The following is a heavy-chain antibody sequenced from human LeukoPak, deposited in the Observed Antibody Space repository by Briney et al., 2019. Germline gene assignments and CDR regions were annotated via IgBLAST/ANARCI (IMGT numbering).Heavy chain of an antibody. CDR2: INHSGST. CDR3: ATARDIVKQGYYYMDV. J-gene: IGHJ6*03. CDR1: GGSFSGYY. V-gene: IGHV4-34*01. Sequence: PSETLSLTCAVYGGSFSGYYWSWIRQPPGKGLEWIGEINHSGSTNYNPSLKSRVTISVDTSKNQFSLKLSSVTAADTAVYYCATARDIVKQGYYYMDVWGKGTTVTVSS. D-gene: IGHD2-15*01.